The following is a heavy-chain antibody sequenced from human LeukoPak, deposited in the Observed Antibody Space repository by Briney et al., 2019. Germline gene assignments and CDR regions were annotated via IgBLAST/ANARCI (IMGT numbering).Heavy chain of an antibody. CDR1: GFTFYTYS. D-gene: IGHD3-16*01. J-gene: IGHJ4*02. CDR2: ISSSSNYI. V-gene: IGHV3-21*01. Sequence: GGSLRLSCAASGFTFYTYSMNWVRQAPGKGLEWVSSISSSSNYIYYADSVKGRFTISRDNAKNSLFLQMNSLRAEDTAVYYCAREDHDPRDYWGQGTLVTVSS. CDR3: AREDHDPRDY.